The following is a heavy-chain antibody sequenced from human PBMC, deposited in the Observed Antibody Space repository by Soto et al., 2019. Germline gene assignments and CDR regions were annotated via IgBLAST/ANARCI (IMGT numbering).Heavy chain of an antibody. J-gene: IGHJ4*02. CDR2: MNPNSGNT. CDR1: GYTFTSYD. CDR3: ARDQRSGSYGNYFDY. D-gene: IGHD1-26*01. V-gene: IGHV1-8*01. Sequence: ASVKVSCKASGYTFTSYDINWVRQATGQGLEWMGWMNPNSGNTGYAQKFQGRVTMTRDTSTSTAYMELSSLRSEDTAVYYCARDQRSGSYGNYFDYWGQGTLVTVSS.